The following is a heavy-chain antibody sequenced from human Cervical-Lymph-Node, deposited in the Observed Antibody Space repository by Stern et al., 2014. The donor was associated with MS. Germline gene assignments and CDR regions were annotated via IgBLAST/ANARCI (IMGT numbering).Heavy chain of an antibody. CDR2: IWYDGSNK. J-gene: IGHJ3*02. Sequence: MQLVESGGGVVQPGRSLRLSCAASGFTFSSYGMHWVRQAPGKGLEWVAVIWYDGSNKYYADSVKGRFTISRDNSKNKLYLQMNSLRAEDTAVYYCARSYPDAFDIWGQGTMVTVSS. D-gene: IGHD2-2*02. CDR3: ARSYPDAFDI. V-gene: IGHV3-33*01. CDR1: GFTFSSYG.